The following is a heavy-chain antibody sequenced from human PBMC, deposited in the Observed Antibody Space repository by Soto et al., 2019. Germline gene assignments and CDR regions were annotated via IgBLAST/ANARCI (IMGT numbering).Heavy chain of an antibody. CDR2: IYYSGTT. V-gene: IGHV4-59*01. J-gene: IGHJ4*02. D-gene: IGHD3-10*01. CDR1: GGSISGYY. Sequence: QVQLQESGPGLVRPSETLSLTYTVSGGSISGYYWSWIRQPPGKGLEWIGYIYYSGTTSYNPSLNSRVTMSVDTSKNQFSLKVNSVTAADTAVYYCARESYYGTGATVVAYWGQGTLVTVSS. CDR3: ARESYYGTGATVVAY.